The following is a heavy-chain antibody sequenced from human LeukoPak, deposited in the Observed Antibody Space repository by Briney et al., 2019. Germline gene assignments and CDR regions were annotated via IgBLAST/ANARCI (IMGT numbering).Heavy chain of an antibody. V-gene: IGHV3-66*01. CDR1: GFTVISNC. Sequence: PGGSLRLSCAASGFTVISNCMSWVRQAPGKGLEWVSLIYSDGSTYYADSVKGRFTISRDTSKNTLYLQMNNLRAEDTAVYYCARDLTSYHYVWDYWGQGPLVSVSS. J-gene: IGHJ4*02. D-gene: IGHD3-16*01. CDR2: IYSDGST. CDR3: ARDLTSYHYVWDY.